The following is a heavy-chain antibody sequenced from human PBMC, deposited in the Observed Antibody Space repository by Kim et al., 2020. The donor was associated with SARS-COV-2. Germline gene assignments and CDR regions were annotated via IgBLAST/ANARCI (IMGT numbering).Heavy chain of an antibody. CDR1: GYTFTSYG. D-gene: IGHD3-22*01. V-gene: IGHV1-18*01. Sequence: ASVKVSCKASGYTFTSYGISWVRQAPGQGLEWMGWISAYNGNTNYAQKLQGRVTMTTDTSTSTAYMELRSLRSDDTAVYYCARDAGLGSSGYNGYWGQGTLVTVSS. CDR3: ARDAGLGSSGYNGY. CDR2: ISAYNGNT. J-gene: IGHJ4*02.